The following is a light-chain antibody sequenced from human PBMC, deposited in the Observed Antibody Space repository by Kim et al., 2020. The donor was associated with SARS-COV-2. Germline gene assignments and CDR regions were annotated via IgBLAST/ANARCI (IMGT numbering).Light chain of an antibody. CDR2: GKN. CDR1: SLRSHY. CDR3: NSRDDSDNSFV. V-gene: IGLV3-19*01. J-gene: IGLJ1*01. Sequence: ALGQTVRITCQGDSLRSHYAIWYQQKPGQAPVLVIYGKNNRPSGIPDRFSGSSSGNTASLTITGAQAEDEAEYYCNSRDDSDNSFVFATGTKVTVL.